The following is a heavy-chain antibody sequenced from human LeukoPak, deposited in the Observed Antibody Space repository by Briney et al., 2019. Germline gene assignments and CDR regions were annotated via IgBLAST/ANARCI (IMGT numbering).Heavy chain of an antibody. CDR2: INAGNGNT. J-gene: IGHJ4*02. V-gene: IGHV1-3*01. CDR1: GYTFTSYA. Sequence: GASVKVSCKASGYTFTSYAMHWVRQAPGQRLEWMGWINAGNGNTKYSQKFQGRVTITRDTSASTAYMELSSLRSEDTAVYYRARNLGSSGWSQAPDYWGQGTLVTVSS. CDR3: ARNLGSSGWSQAPDY. D-gene: IGHD6-19*01.